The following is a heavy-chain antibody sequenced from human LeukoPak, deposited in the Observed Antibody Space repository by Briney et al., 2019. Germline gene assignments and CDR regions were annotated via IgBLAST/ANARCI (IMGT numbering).Heavy chain of an antibody. V-gene: IGHV4-39*07. CDR2: IYYSGST. J-gene: IGHJ4*02. D-gene: IGHD4-23*01. Sequence: SETLSLTCTVSDGSVNNRNYYWGWVRQPPGKGLEWIGSIYYSGSTYFNPSLSSRVTISVDTSKNQSSLKLTSVTAADTAMYYCAREVPNNSGPHFDYWGQGTLVTVSS. CDR3: AREVPNNSGPHFDY. CDR1: DGSVNNRNYY.